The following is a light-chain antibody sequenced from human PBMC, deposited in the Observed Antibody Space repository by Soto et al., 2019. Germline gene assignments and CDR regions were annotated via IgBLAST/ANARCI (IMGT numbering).Light chain of an antibody. V-gene: IGLV1-47*01. CDR3: AAWDDSLSGAYV. Sequence: QSVLTQPPPASGTPGQRVTISFSGSSSNIGSNYVYWYQQLPGTAPKLLIYRNNQRPSGVPDRFSGSKSGTSASLAISGLRSEDEADYYCAAWDDSLSGAYVFGTGTKVTVL. CDR1: SSNIGSNY. CDR2: RNN. J-gene: IGLJ1*01.